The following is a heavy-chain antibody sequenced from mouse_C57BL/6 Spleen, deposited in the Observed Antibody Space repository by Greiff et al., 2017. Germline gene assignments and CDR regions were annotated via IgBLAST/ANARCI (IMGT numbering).Heavy chain of an antibody. Sequence: QVQLQQSGPGLVQPSQSLSITCTVSGFSLTSYGVHWVRQSPGKGLEWLGVIWRGGSTDYNAAFMSRLSITKDNSKSKVFFIMNSLQADDTAIYYCAKSGNNLYAMDYWGQGTSVTVSS. J-gene: IGHJ4*01. V-gene: IGHV2-5*01. CDR2: IWRGGST. D-gene: IGHD6-1*01. CDR1: GFSLTSYG. CDR3: AKSGNNLYAMDY.